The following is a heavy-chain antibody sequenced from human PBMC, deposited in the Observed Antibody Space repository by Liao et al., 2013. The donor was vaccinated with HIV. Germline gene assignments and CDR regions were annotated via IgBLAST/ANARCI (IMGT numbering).Heavy chain of an antibody. CDR1: GGSISSGDYY. V-gene: IGHV4-61*02. Sequence: QVQLQESGPGLVKPSQTLSLTCTVSGGSISSGDYYWSWIRQPAGKGLEWIGRVYGSGATYYNPSLRSRVNILVDTSRNQFSLMLTSVTASDTALYYCARGRWVPAAIYEYWYFDLWGRGTLVTVSS. D-gene: IGHD2-2*01. CDR2: VYGSGAT. CDR3: ARGRWVPAAIYEYWYFDL. J-gene: IGHJ2*01.